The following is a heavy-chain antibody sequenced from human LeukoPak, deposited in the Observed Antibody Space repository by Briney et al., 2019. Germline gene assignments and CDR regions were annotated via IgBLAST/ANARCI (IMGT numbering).Heavy chain of an antibody. V-gene: IGHV1-69*05. D-gene: IGHD1-26*01. CDR1: GCTVRRYA. J-gene: IGHJ6*03. CDR2: IMHIFGTA. Sequence: SVTVSCKPSGCTVRRYAVSWVRQPPGPGLGWMGGIMHIFGTAKDAKKFQGRVTITTDESTSTAYMELSSLRSEDTAVHYCARSRAFEWELRTDYYYYMDVWGKGTTVTVSS. CDR3: ARSRAFEWELRTDYYYYMDV.